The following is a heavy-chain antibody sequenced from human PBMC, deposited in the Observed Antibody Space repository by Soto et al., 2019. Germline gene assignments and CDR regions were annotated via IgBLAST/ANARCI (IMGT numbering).Heavy chain of an antibody. V-gene: IGHV3-73*01. CDR2: IRGKPDNYAT. J-gene: IGHJ4*02. CDR1: GFTFSGSA. D-gene: IGHD6-13*01. CDR3: TRWEIAAAGLAAFDF. Sequence: PGGSLRLSCAASGFTFSGSAMHWVRQASGKGLEWVGRIRGKPDNYATSYGASVKGRFTISRDDSKTTAYLQMNSLKTEDTAVYYCTRWEIAAAGLAAFDFWGQGTLVTVSS.